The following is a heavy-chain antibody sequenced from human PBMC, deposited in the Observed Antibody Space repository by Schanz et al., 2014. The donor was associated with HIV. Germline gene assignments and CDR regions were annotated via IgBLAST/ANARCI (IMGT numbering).Heavy chain of an antibody. CDR3: AKDLHILTGYFRY. V-gene: IGHV3-30*18. CDR2: ISYDGSNK. J-gene: IGHJ4*02. D-gene: IGHD3-9*01. Sequence: VQLVESGGGLVQPGGSLRLSCAASGFTFSSYGMHWVRQAPGKGLEWVAVISYDGSNKYYADSVKGRFTISRDNSKNTLYLQMNSLRAEDTAVYYCAKDLHILTGYFRYWGQGTLVTVSS. CDR1: GFTFSSYG.